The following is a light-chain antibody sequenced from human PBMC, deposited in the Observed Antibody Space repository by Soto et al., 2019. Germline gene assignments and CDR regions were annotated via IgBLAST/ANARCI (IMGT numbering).Light chain of an antibody. CDR1: ESIGNY. Sequence: EVVLTQSPATLSLSPGERATLSCRASESIGNYLAWYQQKLGQAPKLLIYDASHRAIGIPGRFSGDGSGTDFTLTIISLEPEDFAVDYYQWRSDWPPRLTFGGGTKVEIK. CDR3: QWRSDWPPRLT. V-gene: IGKV3-11*01. CDR2: DAS. J-gene: IGKJ4*01.